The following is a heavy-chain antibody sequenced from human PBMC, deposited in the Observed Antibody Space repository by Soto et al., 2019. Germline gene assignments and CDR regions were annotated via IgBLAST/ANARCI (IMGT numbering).Heavy chain of an antibody. D-gene: IGHD3-3*01. CDR2: IYYSGST. Sequence: PSETLSLTCTVSGGSISSGDYYWSWIRQPPGKGLEWIGYIYYSGSTYYNPSLKSRVTISVDTSKNQFSLKLSSVTAADTAVYYCAREWITIFGAPDYWGQGTLVPVSS. J-gene: IGHJ4*02. CDR3: AREWITIFGAPDY. CDR1: GGSISSGDYY. V-gene: IGHV4-30-4*01.